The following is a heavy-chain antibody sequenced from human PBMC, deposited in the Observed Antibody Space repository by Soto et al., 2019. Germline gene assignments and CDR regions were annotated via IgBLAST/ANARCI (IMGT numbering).Heavy chain of an antibody. J-gene: IGHJ4*02. CDR2: ISGGGGST. Sequence: GGSLRLSCAASGFSFNIFAMNWVRQAPGKGLEWVSGISGGGGSTYYADSVKGRFTISRDNSNNTLYLQMNSLRADDTAVYYCARGWGSGWLEFFDSWGQGALVTVSS. CDR1: GFSFNIFA. D-gene: IGHD6-19*01. CDR3: ARGWGSGWLEFFDS. V-gene: IGHV3-23*01.